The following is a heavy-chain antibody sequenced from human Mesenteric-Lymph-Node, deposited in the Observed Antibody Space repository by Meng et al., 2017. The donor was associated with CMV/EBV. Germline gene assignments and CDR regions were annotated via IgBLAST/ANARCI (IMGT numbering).Heavy chain of an antibody. CDR3: ARDGMTAVSTYYYHYGMDV. V-gene: IGHV4-38-2*02. CDR2: IWHSGST. D-gene: IGHD4-11*01. CDR1: GYSISSGYY. Sequence: SETLSLTCTVSGYSISSGYYWGWIRQPPGKGLEWIASIWHSGSTYYNPSLKSRVTISVDTSKNQFSLKLSSVTAADTAVYYCARDGMTAVSTYYYHYGMDVWDQGTTVTVSS. J-gene: IGHJ6*02.